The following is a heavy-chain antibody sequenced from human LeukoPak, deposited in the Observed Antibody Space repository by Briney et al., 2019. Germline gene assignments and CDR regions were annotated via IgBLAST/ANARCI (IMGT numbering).Heavy chain of an antibody. Sequence: SVKVSCKASGGTFSSYAISWVRQPPGQGLEWMGGIIPIFGTANYAQKFQGRVTITADESTSTAYMELSTLRSEDTAVYYCAREGGVVLLVYAPNTGWFDPWGQGTLVTVSS. CDR1: GGTFSSYA. CDR2: IIPIFGTA. D-gene: IGHD2-8*01. CDR3: AREGGVVLLVYAPNTGWFDP. J-gene: IGHJ5*02. V-gene: IGHV1-69*13.